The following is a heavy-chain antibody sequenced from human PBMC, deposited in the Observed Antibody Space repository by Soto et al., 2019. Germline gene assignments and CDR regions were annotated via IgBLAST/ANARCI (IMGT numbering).Heavy chain of an antibody. J-gene: IGHJ3*02. CDR3: AREGQWLVLNDAFDI. Sequence: EVQLVESGGGLVQPGGSLRLSCAASGFTFSSYWMSWVRQAPGKGLEWVANIKQDGSEKYYVDSVKGRFTIPRDNAKNSLYLQMNSLRAEDTAVYYCAREGQWLVLNDAFDIWGQGTMVTVSS. V-gene: IGHV3-7*01. CDR1: GFTFSSYW. CDR2: IKQDGSEK. D-gene: IGHD6-19*01.